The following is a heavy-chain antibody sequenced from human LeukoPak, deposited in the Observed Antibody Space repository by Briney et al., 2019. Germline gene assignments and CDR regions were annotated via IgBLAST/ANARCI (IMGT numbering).Heavy chain of an antibody. CDR2: IYHSGST. D-gene: IGHD2-15*01. Sequence: TSQTLSLTCAVSGGSISSGGYSWSWIRQPPGKGLEWIGYIYHSGSTYYNPSLKSRVTISVDRSKNQFSLKLSSVTAADTAVYYCARGPVDVDIVVVVAATPPFDYWGQGTLVTVSS. V-gene: IGHV4-30-2*01. CDR3: ARGPVDVDIVVVVAATPPFDY. CDR1: GGSISSGGYS. J-gene: IGHJ4*02.